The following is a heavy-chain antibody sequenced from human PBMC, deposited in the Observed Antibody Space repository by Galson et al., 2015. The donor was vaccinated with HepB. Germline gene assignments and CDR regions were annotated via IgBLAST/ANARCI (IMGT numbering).Heavy chain of an antibody. CDR1: GFPFSDYS. CDR3: ARDPRSSSWYYFDY. V-gene: IGHV3-48*02. J-gene: IGHJ4*02. CDR2: ITSSGITT. D-gene: IGHD6-13*01. Sequence: LRLSCAASGFPFSDYSVNWVRQAPGKGLEWVSYITSSGITTYYADSVKGRFAISRDNAKNSVYLQMNSLRDEDTAVYYCARDPRSSSWYYFDYWGQGTLVTVST.